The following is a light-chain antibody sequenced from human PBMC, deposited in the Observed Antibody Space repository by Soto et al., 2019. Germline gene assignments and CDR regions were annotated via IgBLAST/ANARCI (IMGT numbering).Light chain of an antibody. Sequence: AIRMTQSPSSFSASTGDRVTITCRASQGISSYLAWYQQKPGKAPKLLIYAASTLQSVVPSRFSGSGSGTDFTLTICCLQSEDFAAYYCQQYYSYPRGFGPGTKVDIK. CDR1: QGISSY. V-gene: IGKV1-8*01. J-gene: IGKJ3*01. CDR3: QQYYSYPRG. CDR2: AAS.